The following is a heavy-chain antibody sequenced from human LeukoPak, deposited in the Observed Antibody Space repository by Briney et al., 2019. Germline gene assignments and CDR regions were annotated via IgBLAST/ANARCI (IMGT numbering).Heavy chain of an antibody. CDR2: IYYNVAT. V-gene: IGHV4-39*02. CDR1: GGSISSSIYY. CDR3: ARVRDGYNRNWAY. Sequence: TSETLSLTCTVSGGSISSSIYYWGWFRQPPGKGLELIGSIYYNVATYYNSSLKSRVTISVDTSKNHLSLKLSSVTAADTAVYYCARVRDGYNRNWAYWGQGTLVTVSS. D-gene: IGHD5-24*01. J-gene: IGHJ4*02.